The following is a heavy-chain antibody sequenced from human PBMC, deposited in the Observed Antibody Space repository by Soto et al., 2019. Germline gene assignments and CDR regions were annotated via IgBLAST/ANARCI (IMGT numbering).Heavy chain of an antibody. CDR1: SGSINSFY. Sequence: SETLSLTCTVSSGSINSFYWSWIRQPAGKGLEWIGRIHSSGTTNYNPSLKSRVTMSVDTSKNQFSLKLTSVTAADTAVYYCARDRIIGTSYSDYWGQGILVTVSS. CDR2: IHSSGTT. D-gene: IGHD1-7*01. V-gene: IGHV4-4*07. J-gene: IGHJ4*02. CDR3: ARDRIIGTSYSDY.